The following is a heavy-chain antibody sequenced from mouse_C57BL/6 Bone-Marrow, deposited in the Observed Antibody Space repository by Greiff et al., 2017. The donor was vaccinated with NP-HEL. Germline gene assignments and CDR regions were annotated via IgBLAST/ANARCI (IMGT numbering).Heavy chain of an antibody. Sequence: EVKLVESGAELVRPGASVKLSCTASGFNIKDDYMHWVKQRPEQGLEWIGWIDPANGDTEYASKFQGKATITADTSSNTAYLQLSSLTSEDTAVYYCTTEGWLLRGADWGKGTLVTVAA. CDR2: IDPANGDT. D-gene: IGHD2-3*01. CDR1: GFNIKDDY. V-gene: IGHV14-4*01. J-gene: IGHJ3*01. CDR3: TTEGWLLRGAD.